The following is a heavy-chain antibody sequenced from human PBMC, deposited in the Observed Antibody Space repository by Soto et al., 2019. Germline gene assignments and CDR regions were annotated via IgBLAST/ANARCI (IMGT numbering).Heavy chain of an antibody. CDR3: TRPTDRDNSALDF. D-gene: IGHD1-1*01. CDR2: IRSKANNYAT. V-gene: IGHV3-73*02. Sequence: EVQLVESGGGLVQPGGSLKLSCAASGFTFSDSAIHWVRQTSGKGLEWVGRIRSKANNYATVYAASLDGRFTISRDDAKNTAHLEMNSLKTEDTAVYYCTRPTDRDNSALDFWGQGTLVIVSS. CDR1: GFTFSDSA. J-gene: IGHJ4*02.